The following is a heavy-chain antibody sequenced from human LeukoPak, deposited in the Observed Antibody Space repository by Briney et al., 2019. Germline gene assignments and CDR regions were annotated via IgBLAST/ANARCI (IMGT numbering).Heavy chain of an antibody. V-gene: IGHV4-38-2*02. D-gene: IGHD1-26*01. CDR1: GYSISSGYY. Sequence: SETLSLTCTVSGYSISSGYYWGWIRQPPGKGLEWIGSIYHSGSTYYNPSLKSRVTISVDTSKNQFSLKLSSVTAAGTAVYYCARVPIVGVILSYYFDYWGQGTLVTVSS. CDR3: ARVPIVGVILSYYFDY. J-gene: IGHJ4*02. CDR2: IYHSGST.